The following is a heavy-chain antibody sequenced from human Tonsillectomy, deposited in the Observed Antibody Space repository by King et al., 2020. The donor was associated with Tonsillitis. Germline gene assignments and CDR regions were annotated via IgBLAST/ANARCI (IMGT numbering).Heavy chain of an antibody. D-gene: IGHD6-13*01. V-gene: IGHV3-23*03. Sequence: VQLVESGGGLVQPAGSLRLSCAASGFTFRTYGMSWVRQAPGKGLEWVSIIYTDGTTTHYADSLKGRFTISRDNSKNTLYLQMNSLRAEDTAVYYCAKALGAAAGLDYWGQGTLVTVSS. CDR1: GFTFRTYG. J-gene: IGHJ4*02. CDR2: IYTDGTTT. CDR3: AKALGAAAGLDY.